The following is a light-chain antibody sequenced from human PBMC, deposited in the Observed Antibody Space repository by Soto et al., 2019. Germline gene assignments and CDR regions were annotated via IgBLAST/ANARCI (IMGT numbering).Light chain of an antibody. CDR3: QKYNDWPPSWT. CDR1: QSISST. J-gene: IGKJ1*01. V-gene: IGKV3-15*01. CDR2: GVS. Sequence: IVMTQSPATLSLSPGERVTLSCRASQSISSTLAWHQQRPGQAPRLLIYGVSTRATGIPARFSGSGSGTEFTLTISSLQSEDFAVYYCQKYNDWPPSWTFGQGTKVEIK.